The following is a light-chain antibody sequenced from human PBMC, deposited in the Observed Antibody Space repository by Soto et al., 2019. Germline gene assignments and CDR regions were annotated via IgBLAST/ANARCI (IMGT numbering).Light chain of an antibody. J-gene: IGKJ5*01. Sequence: DIQLTHSPSALSALAGRAVTITCLASQSISGYLTWFQQKPGKAPKLLIHGAFRLRSGVPSRFSGSGSGTDLTLTISSLQAEDFGTYYCQQASRIPINVGQGTRLEIK. V-gene: IGKV1-39*01. CDR1: QSISGY. CDR2: GAF. CDR3: QQASRIPIN.